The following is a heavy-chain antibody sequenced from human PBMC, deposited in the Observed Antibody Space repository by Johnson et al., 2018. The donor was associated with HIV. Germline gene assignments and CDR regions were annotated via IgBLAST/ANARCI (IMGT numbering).Heavy chain of an antibody. CDR3: AHSVGATDDAFDI. CDR2: IWYDGSNK. D-gene: IGHD1-26*01. J-gene: IGHJ3*02. Sequence: QVQLVESGGGVVQPGRSLRLSCAASGFTFSRHTLHWVRQAPGKGLEWVAVIWYDGSNKYYADSVKGRFTISRDNSKNTLYLHMNSLRAEDTAVYYCAHSVGATDDAFDIWGQGTMVTVSS. CDR1: GFTFSRHT. V-gene: IGHV3-33*01.